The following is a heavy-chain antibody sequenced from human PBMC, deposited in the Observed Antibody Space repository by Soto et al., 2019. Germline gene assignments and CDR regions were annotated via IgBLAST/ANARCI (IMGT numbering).Heavy chain of an antibody. CDR1: SFSGYY. J-gene: IGHJ5*02. CDR2: INHSGST. V-gene: IGHV4-34*01. Sequence: SFSGYYWSWIRQPPGKGLEWIGEINHSGSTNYNPSIKSRVTISVDTSKNQFSLKLSSVTAADTAVYYCARGDRSNWFDPWGQGTLVTVSS. CDR3: ARGDRSNWFDP.